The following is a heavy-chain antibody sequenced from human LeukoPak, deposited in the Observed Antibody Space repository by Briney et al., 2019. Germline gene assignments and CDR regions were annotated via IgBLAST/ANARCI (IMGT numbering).Heavy chain of an antibody. J-gene: IGHJ4*02. V-gene: IGHV3-53*01. D-gene: IGHD3-10*01. CDR2: IYSGGST. CDR1: GFTVSSNY. Sequence: GGSLRLSCAASGFTVSSNYMSWVRQAPGKGLEWVSVIYSGGSTYYADSVKGRFTISRDNSKNTLCLQMNSLRAEDTAVYYCARAGSGLLPFDYWGQGTLVTVS. CDR3: ARAGSGLLPFDY.